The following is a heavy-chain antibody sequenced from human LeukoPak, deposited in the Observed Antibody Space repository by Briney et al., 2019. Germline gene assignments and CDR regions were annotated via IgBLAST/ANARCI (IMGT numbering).Heavy chain of an antibody. CDR1: GGSISSYY. V-gene: IGHV4-59*08. D-gene: IGHD1-26*01. CDR3: ARREVGATYFQH. Sequence: PSETLSLTCTVSGGSISSYYWSWIRQPPGKGLEWIGYIYYSGSTNYNPSLKGRVTISVDTSKNQFSLKLSSVTAADTAVYYCARREVGATYFQHWGQGTLVTVSS. J-gene: IGHJ1*01. CDR2: IYYSGST.